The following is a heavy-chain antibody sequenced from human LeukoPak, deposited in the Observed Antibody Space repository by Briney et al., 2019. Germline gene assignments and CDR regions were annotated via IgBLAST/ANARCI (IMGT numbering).Heavy chain of an antibody. CDR3: ARDLRTAVAGNWFDP. CDR1: GYTFSNYG. J-gene: IGHJ5*02. CDR2: ISTYNGNT. D-gene: IGHD6-19*01. V-gene: IGHV1-18*01. Sequence: ASVKVSCKASGYTFSNYGISWVRQAPGRGLEWMGWISTYNGNTNYAQKLQGRVTMTTDTSASTAYMELRSLRSDDTAMYYCARDLRTAVAGNWFDPWGQGTLVTVSS.